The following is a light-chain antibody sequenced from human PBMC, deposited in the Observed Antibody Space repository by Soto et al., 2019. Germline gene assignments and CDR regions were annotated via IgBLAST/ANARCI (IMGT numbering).Light chain of an antibody. CDR1: QSLSNF. J-gene: IGKJ3*01. CDR2: DAS. CDR3: QQRSNLFT. Sequence: EIVLTQSPATLSLSPGERATLSCRASQSLSNFLAWYQQKPGQAPRLLIYDASNRATGIPVRFSGSGSGTDFTRTISSLEPEDFAFYYCQQRSNLFTFGPGTKVEIK. V-gene: IGKV3-11*01.